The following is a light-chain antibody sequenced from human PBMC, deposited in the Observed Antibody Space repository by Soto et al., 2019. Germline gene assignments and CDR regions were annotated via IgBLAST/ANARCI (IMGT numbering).Light chain of an antibody. Sequence: QSALTQPASVSGSPGQSITISCTETSSDVGSYNFVSWYQQYPGKAPKVMIYEVYKRPSGVSNRFSGSKSGSTASLTISGLQVEDVGDYYCCSYAGSSTYVFGTGSKVTV. V-gene: IGLV2-23*02. J-gene: IGLJ1*01. CDR3: CSYAGSSTYV. CDR1: SSDVGSYNF. CDR2: EVY.